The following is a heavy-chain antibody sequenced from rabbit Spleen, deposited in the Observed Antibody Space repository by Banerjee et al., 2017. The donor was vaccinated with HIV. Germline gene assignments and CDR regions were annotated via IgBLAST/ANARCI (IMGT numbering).Heavy chain of an antibody. Sequence: QSLEESGGGLVKLGASRTPTCKASGFSFSSGYDMRWVRQAPGKGLEWIACIYTGTDNTYYANWAKGRFTISKTSSTAVTLQMTSLTAADTATYFCARGMSSTYYSFDPWGQGTLVTVS. CDR2: IYTGTDNT. J-gene: IGHJ2*01. CDR3: ARGMSSTYYSFDP. CDR1: GFSFSSGYD. D-gene: IGHD8-1*01. V-gene: IGHV1S40*01.